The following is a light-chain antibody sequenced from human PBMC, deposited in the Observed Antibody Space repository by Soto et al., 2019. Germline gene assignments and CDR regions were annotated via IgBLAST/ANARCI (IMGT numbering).Light chain of an antibody. CDR3: QQRSNWPLFT. V-gene: IGKV3-11*01. CDR1: QSVSSY. J-gene: IGKJ3*01. Sequence: EIVLTQSPATLSLSPGERATLSCRASQSVSSYLAWYQQKPGQAPRLLIYDASNRATGIPARFSGSGSGTDFTLTISILEPEDFAVYYCQQRSNWPLFTFGPWTKFDIK. CDR2: DAS.